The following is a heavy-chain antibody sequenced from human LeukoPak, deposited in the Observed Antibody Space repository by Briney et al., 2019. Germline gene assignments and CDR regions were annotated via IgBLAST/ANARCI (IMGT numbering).Heavy chain of an antibody. CDR2: IIPIFGTA. V-gene: IGHV1-69*05. Sequence: SVKVSCKASGGTFSSYAISWVRQAPGQGLEWMGGIIPIFGTANYAQKFQGRVTITTDESTSTAYMELSSLRSEDTAVYYCAREVMITFGGVIDLTGMDVWGKGTTVTVSS. J-gene: IGHJ6*03. D-gene: IGHD3-16*02. CDR3: AREVMITFGGVIDLTGMDV. CDR1: GGTFSSYA.